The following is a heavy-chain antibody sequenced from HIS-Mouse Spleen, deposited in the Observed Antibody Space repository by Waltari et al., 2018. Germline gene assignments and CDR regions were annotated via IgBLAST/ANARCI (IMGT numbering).Heavy chain of an antibody. J-gene: IGHJ2*01. CDR3: AREIPYSSSWYDWYFDL. V-gene: IGHV4-39*07. D-gene: IGHD6-13*01. CDR2: SYYSGST. CDR1: GGSISSSSYS. Sequence: QLQLQESGPGLVKPSETLSLPCTVSGGSISSSSYSWGWIRQPPGKGLEWIGSSYYSGSTYYNPSLKSRVTISVDTSKNQFSLKLSSVTAADTAVYYCAREIPYSSSWYDWYFDLWGRGTLVTVSS.